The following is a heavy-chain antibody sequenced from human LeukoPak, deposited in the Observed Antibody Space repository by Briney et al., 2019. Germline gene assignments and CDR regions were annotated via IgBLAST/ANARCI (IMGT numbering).Heavy chain of an antibody. Sequence: PSGTLSLTCAVSGGSISSSNWWSWVRQPPGKGLEWIGEIYHSGSTNYNPSLKSRVTISVDTSKNQFSLKLSSVTAADTAVYYCARLNSGYDIRFDYWGQGTLVTVSS. CDR1: GGSISSSNW. J-gene: IGHJ4*02. V-gene: IGHV4-4*02. D-gene: IGHD5-12*01. CDR2: IYHSGST. CDR3: ARLNSGYDIRFDY.